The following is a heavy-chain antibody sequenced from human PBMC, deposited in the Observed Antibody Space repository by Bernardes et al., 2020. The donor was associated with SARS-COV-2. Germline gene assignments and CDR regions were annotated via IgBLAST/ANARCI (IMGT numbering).Heavy chain of an antibody. D-gene: IGHD6-6*01. CDR2: IYYSGST. CDR3: AREYSSSCMGY. CDR1: GGSISSSSYY. Sequence: SETLSLTCTVSGGSISSSSYYWGWIRQPPGKGLEWIGSIYYSGSTYYNPSLKSRVTISVDTSKNQFSLKLSSVTAADTAVYYCAREYSSSCMGYWGQGTLVTVSS. V-gene: IGHV4-39*02. J-gene: IGHJ4*02.